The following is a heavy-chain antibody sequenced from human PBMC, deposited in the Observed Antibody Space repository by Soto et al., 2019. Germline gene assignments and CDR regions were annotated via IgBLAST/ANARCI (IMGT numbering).Heavy chain of an antibody. Sequence: PSETLSLTCAVSGGSISSGGYSWSWIRQPPGKGLEWIGYIYHSGSTYYNPSLKSRVTISVDRSKNQFSLKLSSVTAADTAVYYCARVRGWFGEFNWSDPWGQGTLVTVSS. CDR2: IYHSGST. D-gene: IGHD3-10*01. CDR1: GGSISSGGYS. J-gene: IGHJ5*02. V-gene: IGHV4-30-2*01. CDR3: ARVRGWFGEFNWSDP.